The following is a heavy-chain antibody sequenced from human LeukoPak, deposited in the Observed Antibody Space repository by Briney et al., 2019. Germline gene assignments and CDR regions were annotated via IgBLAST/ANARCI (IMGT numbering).Heavy chain of an antibody. CDR1: GGSISSGGYS. D-gene: IGHD4/OR15-4a*01. J-gene: IGHJ4*02. CDR3: ARCSTLAPIDY. V-gene: IGHV4-30-2*01. CDR2: IYHSGST. Sequence: SETLSLTCAVSGGSISSGGYSWSWIRQPPGKGLEWIGYIYHSGSTYYNPSLKSRVTISVDRSKNQFSLKLSSVTAADTAVYYCARCSTLAPIDYWGQGTLVTVSS.